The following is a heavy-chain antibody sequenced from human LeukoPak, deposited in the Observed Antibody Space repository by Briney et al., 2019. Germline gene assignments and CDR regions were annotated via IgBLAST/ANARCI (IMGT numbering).Heavy chain of an antibody. Sequence: SVKVSCKASGGTFSSYAISWVRQAPGQGLEWMGGIIPIFGTANYAQKFQGRVTITADESTSTAYMELSSLRSEDTAVYYCARDRGYCSSTSCYDLGDFDYWGQGTLVTVSS. V-gene: IGHV1-69*01. D-gene: IGHD2-2*01. CDR1: GGTFSSYA. CDR2: IIPIFGTA. CDR3: ARDRGYCSSTSCYDLGDFDY. J-gene: IGHJ4*02.